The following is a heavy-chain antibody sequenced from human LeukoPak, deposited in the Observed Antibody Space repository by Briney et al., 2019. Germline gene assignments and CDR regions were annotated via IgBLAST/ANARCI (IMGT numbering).Heavy chain of an antibody. CDR3: ARDLEAVVTPGPFDP. CDR1: GGTFSSYA. V-gene: IGHV1-69*01. J-gene: IGHJ5*02. D-gene: IGHD4-23*01. CDR2: IIPIFGTA. Sequence: SVKVSCKASGGTFSSYAISWVRQAPGQGLEWMGGIIPIFGTANYAQKFQGRDTITADESTSTAYMELSSLRSEDTGVYYCARDLEAVVTPGPFDPWGQGTLVTVSS.